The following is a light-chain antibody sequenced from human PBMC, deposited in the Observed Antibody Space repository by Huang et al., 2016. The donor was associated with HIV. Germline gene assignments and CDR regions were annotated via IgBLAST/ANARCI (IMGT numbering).Light chain of an antibody. CDR1: QSISSD. CDR2: GTS. CDR3: QQYSTWPRT. V-gene: IGKV3-15*01. J-gene: IGKJ1*01. Sequence: EIVMTQSPATLSVSPGERITLSCRASQSISSDLAWYQQKPGQAPRLLIYGTSTRATDIPARFSGRGSGTEFTLTVSSLQSEDFAVYYCQQYSTWPRTFGQGTKVEI.